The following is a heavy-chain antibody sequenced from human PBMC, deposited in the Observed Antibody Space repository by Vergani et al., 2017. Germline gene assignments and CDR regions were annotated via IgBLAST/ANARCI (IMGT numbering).Heavy chain of an antibody. CDR1: GYSISSGYY. CDR2: IYHSGST. V-gene: IGHV4-38-2*01. CDR3: ARQNYYYGMDV. Sequence: QVQLQESGPGLVKPSETLSLTCAVSGYSISSGYYWGWIRQPPGKGLEWIGSIYHSGSTYYNPSLKSRVTISVDTSKNQFSLKLSSVTAADTAVYYCARQNYYYGMDVWGQGP. J-gene: IGHJ6*02.